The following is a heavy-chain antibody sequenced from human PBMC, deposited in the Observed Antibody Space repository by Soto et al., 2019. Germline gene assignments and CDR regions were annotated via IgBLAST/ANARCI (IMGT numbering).Heavy chain of an antibody. CDR3: ARVGARYCSGGSCYPGGWDY. J-gene: IGHJ4*02. V-gene: IGHV1-69*12. D-gene: IGHD2-15*01. CDR1: GGTFSSYA. CDR2: IIPIFGTA. Sequence: QVQLVQSGAEVKKPGSSVKVSCKASGGTFSSYAISWVRQAPGQGLEWMGGIIPIFGTANYAQKFQGRVTSTADESTSTAYMELSSLRSEDTAVYYCARVGARYCSGGSCYPGGWDYWGQGTLVTVSS.